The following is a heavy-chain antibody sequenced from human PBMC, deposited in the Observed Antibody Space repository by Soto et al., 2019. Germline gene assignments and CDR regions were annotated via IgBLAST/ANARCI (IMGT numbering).Heavy chain of an antibody. Sequence: QVQLVQSGAEVKKPGASVKVSCKASEYTFISYDINWVRPATGQGLEWMGWMNNNSGNTGYAQKFQGRVTMTRTTSISTAYSEFSSVRSEDTSVYYCARSWGTPRDYWGQGALVTVAS. J-gene: IGHJ4*02. D-gene: IGHD3-16*01. CDR2: MNNNSGNT. CDR1: EYTFISYD. CDR3: ARSWGTPRDY. V-gene: IGHV1-8*01.